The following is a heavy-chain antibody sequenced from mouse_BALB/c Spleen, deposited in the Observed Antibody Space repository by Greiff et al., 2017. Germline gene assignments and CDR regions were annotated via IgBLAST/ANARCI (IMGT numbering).Heavy chain of an antibody. CDR3: ARGGGPLLRLPYYYAMDY. Sequence: DVMLVESGGGLVKPGGSLKLSCAASGFTFSDYYMYWVRQTPEKRLEWVATISDGGSYTYYPDSVKGRFTISRDNAKNNLYLQMSSLKSEDTAMYYCARGGGPLLRLPYYYAMDYWGQGTSVTVSS. V-gene: IGHV5-4*02. D-gene: IGHD1-2*01. J-gene: IGHJ4*01. CDR2: ISDGGSYT. CDR1: GFTFSDYY.